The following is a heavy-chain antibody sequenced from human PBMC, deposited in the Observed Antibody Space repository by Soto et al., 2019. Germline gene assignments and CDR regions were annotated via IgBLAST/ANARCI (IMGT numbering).Heavy chain of an antibody. CDR2: IDPSDSYT. J-gene: IGHJ6*02. CDR3: ASCIAARYYYGMDV. Sequence: GESLKISCKGSGYSFTSYWISWVRQMPGKGLEWMGRIDPSDSYTNYSPSFQGHVTISADKSISTAYLQWSSLKASDTAMYYCASCIAARYYYGMDVWGQGTTVTVSS. D-gene: IGHD6-6*01. V-gene: IGHV5-10-1*01. CDR1: GYSFTSYW.